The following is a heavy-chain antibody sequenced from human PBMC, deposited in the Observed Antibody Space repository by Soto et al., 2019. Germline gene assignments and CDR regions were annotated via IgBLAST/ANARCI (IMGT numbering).Heavy chain of an antibody. CDR3: ARTDRDFYGLDV. CDR2: ISAAGDP. Sequence: EVQLVESGGGLVQPGGSLRLSCEASGFTFRNYDMHWVRQGTGKGLEWVSGISAAGDPAYADSVEARFTISRENAQNSFFLQMNSLRVGDTAVYYCARTDRDFYGLDVWGQGTTVIVSS. CDR1: GFTFRNYD. V-gene: IGHV3-13*05. J-gene: IGHJ6*02.